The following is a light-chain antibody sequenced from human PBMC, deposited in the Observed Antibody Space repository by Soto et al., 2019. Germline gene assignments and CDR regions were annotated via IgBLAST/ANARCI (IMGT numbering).Light chain of an antibody. CDR2: DAS. CDR1: QTISFW. V-gene: IGKV1-5*01. Sequence: DIQMTQSPSTLSASVGDKVTITCRASQTISFWLAWYQQKPGKAPKLLIYDASSLESGGPSRFRGSGAGTEFTLTSSSLQPDDVATYYCQQYHSSPYTFGQGTKLEIQ. CDR3: QQYHSSPYT. J-gene: IGKJ2*01.